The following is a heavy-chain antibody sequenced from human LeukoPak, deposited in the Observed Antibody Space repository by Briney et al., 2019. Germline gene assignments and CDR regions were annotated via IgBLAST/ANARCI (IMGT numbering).Heavy chain of an antibody. Sequence: ETLSLTCTVSGGSISSYYWSWIRQPAGKRLEWIGRMYASGITNYNPSLKGRVTMSVDTSKNQFSLKLSSVTAADTAVYYCARDSGYYTNPYYFDYWGQGTLVTVSS. CDR3: ARDSGYYTNPYYFDY. CDR1: GGSISSYY. CDR2: MYASGIT. J-gene: IGHJ4*02. D-gene: IGHD3-3*01. V-gene: IGHV4-4*07.